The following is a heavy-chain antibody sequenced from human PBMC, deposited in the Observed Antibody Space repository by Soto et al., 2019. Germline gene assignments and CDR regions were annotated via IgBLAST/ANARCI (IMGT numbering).Heavy chain of an antibody. CDR3: ATDSNYDVSNSF. D-gene: IGHD3-3*01. J-gene: IGHJ4*02. Sequence: ASVKVSCKASGGTLNNYAINWVRQAPGQGLEWMGLILPVSAPPDYAQKFQGRVSITADHATSTVYMELSRLKSDDTAVYFCATDSNYDVSNSFCGQGTLVTVS. V-gene: IGHV1-69*13. CDR1: GGTLNNYA. CDR2: ILPVSAPP.